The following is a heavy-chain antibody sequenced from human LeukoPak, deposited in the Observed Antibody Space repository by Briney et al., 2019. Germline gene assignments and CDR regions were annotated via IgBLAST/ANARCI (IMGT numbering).Heavy chain of an antibody. V-gene: IGHV1-69*01. CDR2: IIPIFGTA. Sequence: ASVKVSCKASGYTFTSNDINWVRQAPGQGLEWMGGIIPIFGTANYAQKFQGRVTITADESTSTAYMELSSLRSEDTAVYYCAVGSSSTSLYFDYWGQGTLVTVSS. J-gene: IGHJ4*02. CDR1: GYTFTSND. CDR3: AVGSSSTSLYFDY. D-gene: IGHD2-2*01.